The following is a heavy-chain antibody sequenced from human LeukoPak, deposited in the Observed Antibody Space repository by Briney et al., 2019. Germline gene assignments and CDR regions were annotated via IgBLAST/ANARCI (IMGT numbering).Heavy chain of an antibody. CDR2: INHSGST. CDR3: ASATSCPSTYYYYYMDV. D-gene: IGHD2-2*01. V-gene: IGHV4-34*01. Sequence: KASETLSLTCAVYGGSFSGYYWSWIRQPPGKGLEWIGEINHSGSTNYNPSLKSRVTISVDTSKNQFSLKLSSVTAADTAVYYCASATSCPSTYYYYYMDVWGKGTTVTVSS. CDR1: GGSFSGYY. J-gene: IGHJ6*03.